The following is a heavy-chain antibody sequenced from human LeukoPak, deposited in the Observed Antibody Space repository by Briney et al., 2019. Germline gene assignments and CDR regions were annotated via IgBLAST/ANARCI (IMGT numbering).Heavy chain of an antibody. D-gene: IGHD3-22*01. CDR1: GFVFRSYW. CDR2: IRYDGSNK. CDR3: AKDSQRAYYYDSSGYYYVGYFDY. V-gene: IGHV3-30*02. Sequence: GGSLRLSCAASGFVFRSYWMSWVRQAPGKGLEWVAFIRYDGSNKYYADSVKGRFTISRDNSKNTLYLQMNSLRAEDTAVYYCAKDSQRAYYYDSSGYYYVGYFDYWGQGTLVTVSS. J-gene: IGHJ4*02.